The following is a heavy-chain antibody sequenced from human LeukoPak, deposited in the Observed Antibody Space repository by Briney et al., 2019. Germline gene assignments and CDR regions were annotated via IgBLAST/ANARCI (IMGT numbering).Heavy chain of an antibody. J-gene: IGHJ3*02. D-gene: IGHD3-22*01. V-gene: IGHV4-59*12. CDR1: GGSISSYY. CDR2: IYYSGST. CDR3: ARAPTYYYDSSGYQGAFDI. Sequence: SETLSLTCTVSGGSISSYYWSWIRQPPGKGLEWIGNIYYSGSTNYNPSLKSRVTMSVDTSKNQFSLKLSSVTAADTAVYYCARAPTYYYDSSGYQGAFDIWGQGTMVTVSS.